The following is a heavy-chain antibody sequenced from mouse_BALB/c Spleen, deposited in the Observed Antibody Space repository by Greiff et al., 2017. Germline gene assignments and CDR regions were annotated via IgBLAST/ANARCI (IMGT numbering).Heavy chain of an antibody. D-gene: IGHD2-4*01. CDR1: GDSITSGY. J-gene: IGHJ4*01. V-gene: IGHV3-8*02. Sequence: EVKLVESGPSLVKPSQTLSLTCSVTGDSITSGYWNWIRKFPGNKLEYMGYISYSGSTYYNPSLKSRISITRDTSKNQYYLQLNSVTTEDTATYYCARRDYDYLYAMDYWGQGTSVTVSS. CDR3: ARRDYDYLYAMDY. CDR2: ISYSGST.